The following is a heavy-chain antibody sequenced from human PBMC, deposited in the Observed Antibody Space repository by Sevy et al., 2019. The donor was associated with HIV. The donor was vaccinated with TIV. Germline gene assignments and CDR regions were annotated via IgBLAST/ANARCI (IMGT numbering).Heavy chain of an antibody. J-gene: IGHJ4*02. CDR2: IWSDGRFE. Sequence: GGSLRLSCAATGFTFSNYAMHWVRQTPGKGLEWVAIIWSDGRFENHGDSVKGRFTISRDNSKNSLYLQMNNVRVEDSAVYYCARGGYDYSTAADYALGSWGQGTLVSVSS. D-gene: IGHD3-16*01. CDR3: ARGGYDYSTAADYALGS. CDR1: GFTFSNYA. V-gene: IGHV3-33*01.